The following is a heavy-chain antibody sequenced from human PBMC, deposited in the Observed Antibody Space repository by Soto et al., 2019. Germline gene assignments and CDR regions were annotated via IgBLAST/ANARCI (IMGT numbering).Heavy chain of an antibody. CDR3: ARSRGSTRSFDY. J-gene: IGHJ4*02. CDR2: IYYSGST. CDR1: GGSISTYW. V-gene: IGHV4-59*01. Sequence: SETLSLTCTVSGGSISTYWWSWIRQPPRKGLEWIGYIYYSGSTNYNPSLKSRVTISVDTSKNQFSLKLTSVTAADTAVYYCARSRGSTRSFDYWDQGTLVTVPQ. D-gene: IGHD2-15*01.